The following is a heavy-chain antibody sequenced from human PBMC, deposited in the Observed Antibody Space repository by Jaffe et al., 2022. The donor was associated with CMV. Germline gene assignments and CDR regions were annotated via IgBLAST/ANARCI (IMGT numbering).Heavy chain of an antibody. V-gene: IGHV1-3*01. J-gene: IGHJ4*02. Sequence: QVQLVQSGAEVKKPGASVKVSCKASGYTFTSYAMHWVRQAPGQRLEWMGWINAGNGNTKYSQKFQGRVTITRDTSASTAYMELSSLRSEDTAVYYCARVRGYSYGWITPFDYWGQGTLVTVSS. D-gene: IGHD5-18*01. CDR2: INAGNGNT. CDR3: ARVRGYSYGWITPFDY. CDR1: GYTFTSYA.